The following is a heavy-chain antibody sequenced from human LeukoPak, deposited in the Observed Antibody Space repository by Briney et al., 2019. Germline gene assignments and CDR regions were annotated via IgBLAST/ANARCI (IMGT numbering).Heavy chain of an antibody. V-gene: IGHV1-3*01. D-gene: IGHD3-3*01. CDR1: GYTFTSYA. CDR2: INAGNGNA. Sequence: GASVKVSCKASGYTFTSYAMHWVRQAPGQRLEWMGWINAGNGNAKYSQKFQGRVTITRDTSASTAYMGLSSLRSEDTAMYYCARTGGYYRVFDYWGQGTLVTVSS. J-gene: IGHJ4*02. CDR3: ARTGGYYRVFDY.